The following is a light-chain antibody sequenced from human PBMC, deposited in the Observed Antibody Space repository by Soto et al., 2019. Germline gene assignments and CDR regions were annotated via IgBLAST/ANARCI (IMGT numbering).Light chain of an antibody. CDR3: QQYNNWPPWT. V-gene: IGKV3-15*01. CDR2: GAS. J-gene: IGKJ1*01. Sequence: EIVMTQSPATLSVSPVERATLSFRASQSVSSNLAWYQQKPGQAPRLLIYGASTRATGIPARFSGSGSGTEFTLTISSLQSEDFAVYYCQQYNNWPPWTCGQGTKGDIK. CDR1: QSVSSN.